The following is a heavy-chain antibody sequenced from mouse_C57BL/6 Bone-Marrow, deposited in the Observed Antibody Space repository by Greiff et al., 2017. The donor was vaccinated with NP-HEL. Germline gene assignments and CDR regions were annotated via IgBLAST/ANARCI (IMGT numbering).Heavy chain of an antibody. CDR2: IDPENGDT. CDR1: GFNIKDDY. CDR3: TNLYYYGY. Sequence: EVKLVESGAELVRPGASVKLSCTASGFNIKDDYMHWVKQRPEQGLEWIGWIDPENGDTEYASKFQGKATITADTSSNTAYLQLSSLTSEDTAVYYCTNLYYYGYWGQGTTLTVSS. D-gene: IGHD1-1*01. V-gene: IGHV14-4*01. J-gene: IGHJ2*01.